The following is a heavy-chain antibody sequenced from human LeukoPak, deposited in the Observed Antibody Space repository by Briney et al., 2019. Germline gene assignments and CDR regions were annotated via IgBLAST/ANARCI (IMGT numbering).Heavy chain of an antibody. CDR1: GGSISGYY. D-gene: IGHD3-22*01. J-gene: IGHJ5*01. CDR3: ARLWSFYYDSRGNWFDS. Sequence: SETLSLTCIVSGGSISGYYWSWIRQPAGKGLEWIGHMDTSGHTNYNSSLMSRVTMSVDTSKNQVSLQLSPVTAADTAVYYCARLWSFYYDSRGNWFDSWGQGTLVPVSS. V-gene: IGHV4-4*07. CDR2: MDTSGHT.